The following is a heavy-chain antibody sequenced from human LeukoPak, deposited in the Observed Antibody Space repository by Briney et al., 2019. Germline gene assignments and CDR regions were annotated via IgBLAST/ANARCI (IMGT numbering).Heavy chain of an antibody. CDR2: ISTSGST. D-gene: IGHD6-19*01. CDR3: AGHDEGSGWYRSYIDL. V-gene: IGHV4-4*09. J-gene: IGHJ2*01. CDR1: GVSISSYY. Sequence: SETLSLTCTVSGVSISSYYCSWIRQPPGKGLEWIGYISTSGSTDYSPSLKSRVTISVDRSKNQCSLNLSSVTAADTAVYYCAGHDEGSGWYRSYIDLWGRGTLVVVSS.